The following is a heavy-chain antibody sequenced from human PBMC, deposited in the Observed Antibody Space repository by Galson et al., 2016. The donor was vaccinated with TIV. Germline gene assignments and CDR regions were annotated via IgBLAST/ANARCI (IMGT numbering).Heavy chain of an antibody. CDR2: ISSNSVYL. V-gene: IGHV3-9*01. Sequence: SLRLSCAASGFTFEDYAMHWVRQAPGKGLEWVPGISSNSVYLGYADSVKGRFTISRDNAKNTLDLQMNSLRPEDTALYYCAKGRGYSYGYPQDYYYGMDVWGQGTAVTVSS. D-gene: IGHD5-18*01. CDR1: GFTFEDYA. CDR3: AKGRGYSYGYPQDYYYGMDV. J-gene: IGHJ6*02.